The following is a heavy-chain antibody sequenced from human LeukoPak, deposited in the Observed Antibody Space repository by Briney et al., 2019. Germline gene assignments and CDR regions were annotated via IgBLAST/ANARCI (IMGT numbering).Heavy chain of an antibody. CDR2: IFYSGLT. V-gene: IGHV4-39*07. CDR3: AKTIGGNAKGGSLSFDS. CDR1: GGSIRSSSFF. J-gene: IGHJ4*02. Sequence: PSETLSLTCNVSGGSIRSSSFFWGWDRQSPGKGLEWLGNIFYSGLTYDNPSLKSRVTMSVDASKNQFSLRLNSVTAADTAVYYCAKTIGGNAKGGSLSFDSWGQGTLVTVSS. D-gene: IGHD1-26*01.